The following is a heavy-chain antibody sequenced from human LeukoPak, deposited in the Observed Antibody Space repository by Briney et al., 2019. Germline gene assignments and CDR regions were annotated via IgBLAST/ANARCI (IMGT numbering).Heavy chain of an antibody. CDR2: INHSGST. V-gene: IGHV4-34*01. CDR1: GGSFSGYY. CDR3: ARTIAAAGSDWFDP. D-gene: IGHD6-13*01. Sequence: PSETLSLTCAVYGGSFSGYYWSWIRQPPGKGLEWIGEINHSGSTNYNPSLKSRVTISLDTSKNQLSLKLSSVTAADTAVYYCARTIAAAGSDWFDPWGQGTLVTVSS. J-gene: IGHJ5*02.